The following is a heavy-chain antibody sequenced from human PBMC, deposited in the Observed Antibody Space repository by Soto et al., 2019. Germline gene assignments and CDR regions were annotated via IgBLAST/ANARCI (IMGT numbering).Heavy chain of an antibody. CDR2: INAYTGNT. CDR3: ARSWVTGKGGMDV. J-gene: IGHJ6*02. Sequence: QVQLVQSGAEVKKPGASVKVSCKASGYTFTSYGFSWLRQAPGQGLEWMGWINAYTGNTNYAQKFQGRVTMTTDTSTSTAHMELWSLISDDTAVYYCARSWVTGKGGMDVWGQGTTVTVSS. D-gene: IGHD3-16*01. CDR1: GYTFTSYG. V-gene: IGHV1-18*04.